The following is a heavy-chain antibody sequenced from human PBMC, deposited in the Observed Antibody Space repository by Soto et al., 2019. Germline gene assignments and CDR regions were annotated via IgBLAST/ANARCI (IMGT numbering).Heavy chain of an antibody. CDR1: GDAFMSYA. D-gene: IGHD4-17*01. CDR3: ARDPTNDYGADTFDY. CDR2: IIPSYDRA. V-gene: IGHV1-69*01. J-gene: IGHJ4*02. Sequence: QVLLLQSGSEVQKPGSSVKVSCKASGDAFMSYAISWVRQAPGQGLEYMGGIIPSYDRAKYAQKFQGRLTVSADLYTSTVYMELSSLRSEDTAVYFCARDPTNDYGADTFDYWGQGTKVIVSS.